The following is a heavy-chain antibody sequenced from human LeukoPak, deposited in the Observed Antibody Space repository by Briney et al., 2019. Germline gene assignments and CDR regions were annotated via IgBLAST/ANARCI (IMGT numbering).Heavy chain of an antibody. CDR2: IYPDDSDT. D-gene: IGHD3-22*01. CDR1: GSMFNAYW. J-gene: IGHJ3*01. Sequence: TGASLQISCKGSGSMFNAYWSAWVRQLPGKGLEWMGIIYPDDSDTRYSPSFQGQVTISADKSVRTAYLQWSSLKASDTAMYYCARPNITSYYDSRGYDAFDVWGQGTMVTVSS. V-gene: IGHV5-51*01. CDR3: ARPNITSYYDSRGYDAFDV.